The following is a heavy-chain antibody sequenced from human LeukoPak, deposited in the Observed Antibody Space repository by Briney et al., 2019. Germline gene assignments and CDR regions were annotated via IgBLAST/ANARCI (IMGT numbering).Heavy chain of an antibody. D-gene: IGHD6-19*01. V-gene: IGHV3-23*01. Sequence: GGSLRLSCAASGFTFSSYVMSWVRQAPGKGLEWVSGISDSGGSTYYADSVKGRFTISRDNSKNTLYLQMNGLRAEDTALYYCAKDREAVAGIFDYWGQGTLVTVSS. CDR1: GFTFSSYV. J-gene: IGHJ4*02. CDR3: AKDREAVAGIFDY. CDR2: ISDSGGST.